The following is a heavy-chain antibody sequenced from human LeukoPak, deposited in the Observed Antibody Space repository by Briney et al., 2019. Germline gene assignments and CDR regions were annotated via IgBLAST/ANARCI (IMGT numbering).Heavy chain of an antibody. D-gene: IGHD6-13*01. J-gene: IGHJ3*02. CDR2: MNPNSGNT. V-gene: IGHV1-8*01. Sequence: ASVKVSCKASGYTFTSYDINWVRQATGQGLEWMGWMNPNSGNTGYAQKFQGRVTTTRNTSISTAYMELSSLRSEDTAVYYCARRIAAAGSAFDIWGQGTMVTVSS. CDR3: ARRIAAAGSAFDI. CDR1: GYTFTSYD.